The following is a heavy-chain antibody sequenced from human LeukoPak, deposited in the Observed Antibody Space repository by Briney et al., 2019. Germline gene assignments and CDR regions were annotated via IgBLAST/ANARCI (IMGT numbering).Heavy chain of an antibody. J-gene: IGHJ4*02. V-gene: IGHV3-21*01. D-gene: IGHD3-9*01. CDR3: ARGDDILTV. CDR1: GFTFSSYA. Sequence: GGSLRLSCAASGFTFSSYAMSWVRPAPGKGLEWVSSISSSSSYIYYADSVKGRFTISRDNAKNSLYLQMNSLRAEDTAVYYCARGDDILTVWGQGTLVTVSS. CDR2: ISSSSSYI.